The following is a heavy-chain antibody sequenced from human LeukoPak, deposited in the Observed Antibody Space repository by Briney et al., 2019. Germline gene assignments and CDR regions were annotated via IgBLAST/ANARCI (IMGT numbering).Heavy chain of an antibody. CDR1: GGTFSSYA. J-gene: IGHJ3*02. D-gene: IGHD3-9*01. V-gene: IGHV1-69*13. Sequence: SVKVSCKASGGTFSSYAISWVRQAPGQGLEWMGGIIPIFGTANYAQKFQGRVTITADESTSTAYMELSSLRTEDTAVYYRARYYYDILTGYPNDVFDIWGQGTMVTVSS. CDR2: IIPIFGTA. CDR3: ARYYYDILTGYPNDVFDI.